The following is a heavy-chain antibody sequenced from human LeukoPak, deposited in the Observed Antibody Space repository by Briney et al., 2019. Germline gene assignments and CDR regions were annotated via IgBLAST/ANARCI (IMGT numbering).Heavy chain of an antibody. D-gene: IGHD6-19*01. CDR1: GGSISSYY. CDR3: ARAYSSGSPDY. J-gene: IGHJ4*02. Sequence: KPSETLSLTCTVSGGSISSYYWSWIRQPPGKGLEWIGYIYYSGSTNYNPSLKSRVTISVDTSKNQFSLKLSSVTAADTAVYYCARAYSSGSPDYWGQGTLVTVSS. CDR2: IYYSGST. V-gene: IGHV4-59*08.